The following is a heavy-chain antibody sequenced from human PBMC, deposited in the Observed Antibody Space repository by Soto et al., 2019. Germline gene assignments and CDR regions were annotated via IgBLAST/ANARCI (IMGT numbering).Heavy chain of an antibody. V-gene: IGHV4-31*03. CDR1: GGSISSGGYY. Sequence: QVQLQESGPGLVKPSQTLSLTCTVSGGSISSGGYYWSWIRRHPGKGLEWIGYIYYSGSTYYNPYLKVRVAMSVDPSEHQFSLKLSSVTAADTAVYYCAREPNSSGYYYVGWFDPWGQGTLVTVSS. CDR3: AREPNSSGYYYVGWFDP. J-gene: IGHJ5*02. D-gene: IGHD3-22*01. CDR2: IYYSGST.